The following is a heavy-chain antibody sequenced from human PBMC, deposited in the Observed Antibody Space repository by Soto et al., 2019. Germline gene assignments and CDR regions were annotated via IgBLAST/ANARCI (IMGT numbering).Heavy chain of an antibody. V-gene: IGHV3-7*01. Sequence: SLRLSCAASGFTFSSHLMSWVRQAPGKGLESVANINQDGSEKYYVDSVKGRFTISRDNANNLLFLQMNSLRAEDTALYYCARNRANLDVWGKGTTVTVSS. CDR1: GFTFSSHL. CDR3: ARNRANLDV. CDR2: INQDGSEK. J-gene: IGHJ6*04.